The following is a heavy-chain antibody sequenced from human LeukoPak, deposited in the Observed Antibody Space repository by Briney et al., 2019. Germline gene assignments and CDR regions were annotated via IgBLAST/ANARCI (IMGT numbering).Heavy chain of an antibody. CDR2: IWYDGSNK. CDR1: GFTFSSYG. Sequence: AGGSLRLSCAASGFTFSSYGMHWVRQAPGKGLEWVAVIWYDGSNKYYADSVKGRFTISRDNSKNTLYLQMNSLRAEDTAVYYCARDGQQLVPFDGMDVWGQGTTVTVSS. J-gene: IGHJ6*02. V-gene: IGHV3-33*01. CDR3: ARDGQQLVPFDGMDV. D-gene: IGHD6-13*01.